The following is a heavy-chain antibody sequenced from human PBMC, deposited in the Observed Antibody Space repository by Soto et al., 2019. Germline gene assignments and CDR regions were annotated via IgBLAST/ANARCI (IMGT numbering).Heavy chain of an antibody. J-gene: IGHJ6*03. Sequence: GGSLRLSCAASGFTSSSYWMHWVRQAPGKGLVWVSRINSDGSSTTYADSVKGRFTISRDNAKNTLYLQMNSLRAEDTAMYYCARDPNYGDYAPYYYYYYMDVWGKGTTVTVSS. D-gene: IGHD4-17*01. CDR1: GFTSSSYW. CDR2: INSDGSST. V-gene: IGHV3-74*01. CDR3: ARDPNYGDYAPYYYYYYMDV.